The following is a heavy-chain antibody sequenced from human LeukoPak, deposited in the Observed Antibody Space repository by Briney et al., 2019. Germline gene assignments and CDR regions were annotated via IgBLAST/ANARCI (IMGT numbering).Heavy chain of an antibody. CDR3: ARLQGSSWFDY. J-gene: IGHJ4*02. CDR1: GGSISSSSYY. V-gene: IGHV4-39*01. Sequence: KPSENPSPTCTVSGGSISSSSYYWGWIPQPPGKGLEWIGSIYYSGSTYYNPSLKSRVTISVDTSKNQFSLKLSSVTAADTAVYYCARLQGSSWFDYWGQGTLVTVSS. D-gene: IGHD6-13*01. CDR2: IYYSGST.